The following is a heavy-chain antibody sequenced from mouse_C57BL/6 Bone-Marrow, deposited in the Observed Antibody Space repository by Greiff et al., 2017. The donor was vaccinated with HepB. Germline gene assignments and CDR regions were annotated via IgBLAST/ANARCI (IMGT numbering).Heavy chain of an antibody. CDR3: ARGGDGSSYVEWYFDV. J-gene: IGHJ1*03. V-gene: IGHV1-55*01. CDR2: IYPGSGST. Sequence: QVQLQQPGAELVKPGASVKMSCKASGYTFTSYWITWVKQRPGQGLEWIGDIYPGSGSTNYNEKFKSKATLTVDPSSSTAYMQLSSLTSEDSAVYYCARGGDGSSYVEWYFDVWGTGTTVTVSS. CDR1: GYTFTSYW. D-gene: IGHD1-1*01.